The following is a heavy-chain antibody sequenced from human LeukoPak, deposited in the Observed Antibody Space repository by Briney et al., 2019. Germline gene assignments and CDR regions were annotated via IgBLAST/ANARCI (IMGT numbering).Heavy chain of an antibody. D-gene: IGHD3-3*01. J-gene: IGHJ4*02. CDR2: ISSSSSYI. CDR1: GFTFSSYS. V-gene: IGHV3-21*01. CDR3: ARDSVEWLLYRYYFDY. Sequence: KPGGSLRLSCAASGFTFSSYSMNWVRQAPGKGLGWVSSISSSSSYIYYADSVKGRFTISRDNAKNSLYLQMNSLRAEDTAVYYCARDSVEWLLYRYYFDYWGQGTLVTVSS.